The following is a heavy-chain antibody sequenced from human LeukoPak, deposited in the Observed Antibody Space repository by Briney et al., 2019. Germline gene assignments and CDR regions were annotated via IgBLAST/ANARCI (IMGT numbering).Heavy chain of an antibody. J-gene: IGHJ4*02. V-gene: IGHV1-2*06. CDR2: INPNSGET. CDR3: ARDLVGGIWSAGF. D-gene: IGHD3-3*01. CDR1: GFTFTGYY. Sequence: ASVKVSCKTSGFTFTGYYVHWIRQAPGQGLEWMGRINPNSGETIYTERFQGRVTMTRDTSISTAYMVLSSLRSDDTAVYYCARDLVGGIWSAGFWGQGSLVTVSS.